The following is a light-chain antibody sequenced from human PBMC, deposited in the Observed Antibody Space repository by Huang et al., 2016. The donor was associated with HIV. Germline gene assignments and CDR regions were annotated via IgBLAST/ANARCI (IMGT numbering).Light chain of an antibody. Sequence: DIQMTQSPSSLSASVGDRATITCQASQDISNYLNWYQQKPGQAPKLLIYDASNLETGVPSRFSGSGSGTDFTFTISSLQAEDIATYYCQQYDNLPLFTFGPGTTLDIK. CDR2: DAS. CDR3: QQYDNLPLFT. CDR1: QDISNY. J-gene: IGKJ3*01. V-gene: IGKV1-33*01.